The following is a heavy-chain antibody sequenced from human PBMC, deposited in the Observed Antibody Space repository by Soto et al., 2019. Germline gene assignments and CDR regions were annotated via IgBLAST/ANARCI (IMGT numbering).Heavy chain of an antibody. J-gene: IGHJ5*02. CDR2: VHPFHSDI. CDR1: GYSFNSYW. V-gene: IGHV5-51*01. Sequence: GESLKISCKAPGYSFNSYWIGWVRQIPGKGLEWMGIVHPFHSDIRYSPSFQGQVTVSVDRSISTAYLQWSSLKASDTAMYYCAALTGATLPWGQGTLVNISS. D-gene: IGHD1-20*01. CDR3: AALTGATLP.